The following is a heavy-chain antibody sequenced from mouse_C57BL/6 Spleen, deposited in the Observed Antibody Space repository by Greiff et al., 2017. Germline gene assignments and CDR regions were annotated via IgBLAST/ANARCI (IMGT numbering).Heavy chain of an antibody. CDR3: TRRYGNPYYAMDY. D-gene: IGHD2-10*02. Sequence: EVMLVESGGGLVQPGGSMKLSCAASGFTFSDAWMDWVRQSPEKGLEWVAEIRNKANNHATYYAESVKGRFTISRDDSKSSVYLQINSLRAEDTGIYYCTRRYGNPYYAMDYWGQGTSVTVSS. J-gene: IGHJ4*01. V-gene: IGHV6-6*01. CDR1: GFTFSDAW. CDR2: IRNKANNHAT.